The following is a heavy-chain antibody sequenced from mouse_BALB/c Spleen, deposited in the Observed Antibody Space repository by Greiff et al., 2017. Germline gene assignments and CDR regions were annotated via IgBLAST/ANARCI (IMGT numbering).Heavy chain of an antibody. CDR2: ISSGGSYT. CDR3: ARQGGYEAWFAY. J-gene: IGHJ3*01. CDR1: GFTFSSYA. Sequence: EVKVVESGGGLVKPGGSLKLSCAASGFTFSSYAMSWVRQTPEKRLEWVATISSGGSYTYYPDSVKGRFTISRDNAKNTLYLQMSSLRSEDTAMYYCARQGGYEAWFAYWGQGTLVTVSA. D-gene: IGHD1-2*01. V-gene: IGHV5-9-3*01.